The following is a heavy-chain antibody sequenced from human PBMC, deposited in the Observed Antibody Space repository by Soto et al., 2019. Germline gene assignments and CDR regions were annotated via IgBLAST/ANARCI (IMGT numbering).Heavy chain of an antibody. CDR2: TRNKANSYTT. V-gene: IGHV3-72*01. Sequence: ESGGGLVQPGGSLRLSCAASGFTFSDHYMDWVRQAPGKGLEWVGRTRNKANSYTTEYAASVKGRFTISRDDSKNSLYLQMNSLKTEDTAVYYCAREDIVVVPAAMGYYYYYYGMDVWGQGTTVTVSS. D-gene: IGHD2-2*01. CDR1: GFTFSDHY. CDR3: AREDIVVVPAAMGYYYYYYGMDV. J-gene: IGHJ6*02.